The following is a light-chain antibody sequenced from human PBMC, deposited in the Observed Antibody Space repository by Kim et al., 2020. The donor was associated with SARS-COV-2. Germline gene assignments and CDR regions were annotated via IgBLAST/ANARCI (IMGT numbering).Light chain of an antibody. CDR2: GAS. CDR3: QQYGSSPVYT. V-gene: IGKV3-20*01. J-gene: IGKJ2*01. CDR1: QSISSDY. Sequence: PGERATLSCRATQSISSDYLAWYQQKPGQAPRLLIYGASSRATGIPDRFIGSGSGTDFTLTISGLEPEDFAVYYCQQYGSSPVYTFGQGTKLEI.